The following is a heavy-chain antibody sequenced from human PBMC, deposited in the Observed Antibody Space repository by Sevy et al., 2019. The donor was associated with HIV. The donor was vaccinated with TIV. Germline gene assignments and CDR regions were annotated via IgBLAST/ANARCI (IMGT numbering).Heavy chain of an antibody. CDR1: GFSLSTSGVG. D-gene: IGHD3-3*01. V-gene: IGHV2-5*01. CDR3: AHGRVTIFGVFINGFDY. CDR2: IFWNDDK. J-gene: IGHJ4*02. Sequence: SGPTLVKPTQTLTLTCTFSGFSLSTSGVGVGWIRQPPGKALEWLALIFWNDDKRYSPSLKSRLTITKDTSKNQVVLTMTNMDPVDTATYYCAHGRVTIFGVFINGFDYWGQGTLVTVSS.